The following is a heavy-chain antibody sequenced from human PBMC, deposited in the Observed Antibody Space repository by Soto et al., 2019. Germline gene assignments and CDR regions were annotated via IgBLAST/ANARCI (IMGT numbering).Heavy chain of an antibody. J-gene: IGHJ4*02. CDR3: AKDTPSYSSGWYYFDY. CDR2: ISGSGGST. D-gene: IGHD6-19*01. CDR1: GFTFSSYA. V-gene: IGHV3-23*01. Sequence: EVQLLESGGGLVQPGGSLRLSCAASGFTFSSYAMSWVCQAPGKGLEWVSAISGSGGSTYYADSVKGRFTISRDNSKNTLYLQMNSLRAEDTAVYYCAKDTPSYSSGWYYFDYWGQGTLVTVSS.